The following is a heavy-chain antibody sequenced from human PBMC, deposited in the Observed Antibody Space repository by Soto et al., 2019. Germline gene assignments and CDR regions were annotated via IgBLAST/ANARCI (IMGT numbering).Heavy chain of an antibody. V-gene: IGHV4-39*01. J-gene: IGHJ4*02. Sequence: QLHLRESGPGLLKPSETLSLSCSVSGVSISSSTYYWAWIRQSPGTGLEWIGNIYYSGSTYYSPSLKSRVTISADTPRNQVSLELSSVTAADTAVYYCVGSPPTNGGASSFHYWGQGAQVIVSS. CDR1: GVSISSSTYY. CDR3: VGSPPTNGGASSFHY. CDR2: IYYSGST. D-gene: IGHD2-15*01.